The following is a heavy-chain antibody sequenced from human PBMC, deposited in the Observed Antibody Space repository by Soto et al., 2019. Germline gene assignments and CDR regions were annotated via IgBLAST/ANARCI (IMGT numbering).Heavy chain of an antibody. Sequence: ASVKVSCKASGYTFTSYAMHWVRQAPGQRLEWMGWINAGNGNTKYSQKFQGRVTITRDTSASTAYMELSSLRSEDTAVYYCARDPLSCSSTSCYVSGMDVWGQGTTVTVSS. D-gene: IGHD2-2*01. J-gene: IGHJ6*02. V-gene: IGHV1-3*01. CDR3: ARDPLSCSSTSCYVSGMDV. CDR1: GYTFTSYA. CDR2: INAGNGNT.